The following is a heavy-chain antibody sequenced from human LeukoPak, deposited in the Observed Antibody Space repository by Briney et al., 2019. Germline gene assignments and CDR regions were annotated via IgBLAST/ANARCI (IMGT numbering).Heavy chain of an antibody. V-gene: IGHV1-69*04. Sequence: SVKVSCKASGGTFSSYAISWVRQAPGQGLEWVGRIIPILGIANYAQKFQGRVTITADKSTSTAYMELSSLRSEDTAVYYCARDRSGLFDIWGQGTMVTVSS. D-gene: IGHD3-10*01. CDR3: ARDRSGLFDI. CDR1: GGTFSSYA. CDR2: IIPILGIA. J-gene: IGHJ3*02.